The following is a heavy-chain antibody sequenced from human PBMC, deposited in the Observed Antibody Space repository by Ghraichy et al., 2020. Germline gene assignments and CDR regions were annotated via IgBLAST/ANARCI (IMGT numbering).Heavy chain of an antibody. Sequence: GGSLRLSCAASGFTFSSYSMNWVRQVPGKGLEWVSYISSSGSTIDYADSVKGRFTISRDNAKNSLYLQMNSLRVDDTAVYYCARDCPPEWWLQCRFDFWGQGTLVTVSS. CDR1: GFTFSSYS. J-gene: IGHJ4*02. CDR3: ARDCPPEWWLQCRFDF. CDR2: ISSSGSTI. V-gene: IGHV3-48*01. D-gene: IGHD2-15*01.